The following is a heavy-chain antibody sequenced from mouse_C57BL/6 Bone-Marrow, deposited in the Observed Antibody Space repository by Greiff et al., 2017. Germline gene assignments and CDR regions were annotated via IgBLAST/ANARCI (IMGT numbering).Heavy chain of an antibody. CDR2: IHPNSGST. CDR3: ARCPNFCGSSPFAY. V-gene: IGHV1-64*01. D-gene: IGHD1-1*01. J-gene: IGHJ3*01. CDR1: GYTFTSYW. Sequence: QVQLQQPGAELVKPGASVKLSCKASGYTFTSYWMHWVKQRPGQGLEWIGMIHPNSGSTNYNEKFKSKATLTVDKSSSTAYIQLSSLTSEDSAVXYCARCPNFCGSSPFAYWGQGTLVTVSA.